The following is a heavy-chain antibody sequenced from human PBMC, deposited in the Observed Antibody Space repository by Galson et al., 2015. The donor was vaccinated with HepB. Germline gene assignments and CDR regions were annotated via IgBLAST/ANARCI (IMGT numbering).Heavy chain of an antibody. CDR3: AKATNWDFPRGYLEC. J-gene: IGHJ4*02. D-gene: IGHD7-27*01. V-gene: IGHV3-23*01. CDR1: GFTFSNYA. CDR2: ISGSGGST. Sequence: SLRLSCAASGFTFSNYAMNWVRQAPGKGLEWVSGISGSGGSTYYADSVKGRFTISRDNSKNTLYLQMNSLRAEDTAVYYCAKATNWDFPRGYLECWGQGSLVTVSS.